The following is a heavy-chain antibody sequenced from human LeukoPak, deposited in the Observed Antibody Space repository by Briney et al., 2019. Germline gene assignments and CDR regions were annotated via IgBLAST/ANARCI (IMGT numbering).Heavy chain of an antibody. Sequence: ASVKVSCKPSGYTFTSYDINWVRQATGQGLEWMGWMNPNSGNTGYAQKFQGRVTMTRNTSISTAYMELSSLRSEDTAVYYCARIGYCSSTSCYGNWFDPWGQGTLVTVSS. CDR2: MNPNSGNT. D-gene: IGHD2-2*01. CDR1: GYTFTSYD. J-gene: IGHJ5*02. V-gene: IGHV1-8*01. CDR3: ARIGYCSSTSCYGNWFDP.